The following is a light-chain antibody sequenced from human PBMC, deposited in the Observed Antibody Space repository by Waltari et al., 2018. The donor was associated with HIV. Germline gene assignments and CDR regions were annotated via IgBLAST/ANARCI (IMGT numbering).Light chain of an antibody. J-gene: IGKJ1*01. Sequence: EILMTQSPATLSVSPGETATLSCRASQTISTNLAWYQQKPGQAPRLLIYAASARATGIPARFSGSGSGTDFTLTISGLQSEDFSVYYGQQYNNWPPEATFGQGTEVEV. V-gene: IGKV3-15*01. CDR3: QQYNNWPPEAT. CDR2: AAS. CDR1: QTISTN.